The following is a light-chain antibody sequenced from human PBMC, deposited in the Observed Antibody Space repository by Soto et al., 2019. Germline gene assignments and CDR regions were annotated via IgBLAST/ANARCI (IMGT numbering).Light chain of an antibody. CDR1: QTIDTY. CDR3: QQVDSYPRT. J-gene: IGKJ1*01. V-gene: IGKV1-39*01. CDR2: AAS. Sequence: DIQMTQSPSSLSASVGDRVTITCRASQTIDTYLNWYQQKPGKVPKLLIYAASSLQSGVPSRFSGSGSGTEFTLTISSLHPEDVATYYCQQVDSYPRTFGQGTKVDIK.